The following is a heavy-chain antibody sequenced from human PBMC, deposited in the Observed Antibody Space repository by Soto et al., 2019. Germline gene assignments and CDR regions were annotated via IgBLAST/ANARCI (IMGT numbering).Heavy chain of an antibody. CDR1: GDSISTFY. CDR2: VYYTGST. D-gene: IGHD3-22*01. Sequence: SETLSLTCTVSGDSISTFYWGWVRQSPGKELEWIGYVYYTGSTNYNPSLKSRVTISVDRSKNQFSLKLTSANAADTAVYYCGRGRTVRNYADDSSEYFSFFVYWGQETQDTVFS. CDR3: GRGRTVRNYADDSSEYFSFFVY. J-gene: IGHJ4*02. V-gene: IGHV4-59*01.